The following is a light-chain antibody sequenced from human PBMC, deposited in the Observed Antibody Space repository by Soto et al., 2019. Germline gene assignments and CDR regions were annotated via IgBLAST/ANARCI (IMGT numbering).Light chain of an antibody. CDR2: WAS. V-gene: IGKV4-1*01. CDR3: QQDYESRLT. J-gene: IGKJ4*01. CDR1: QSVLYSPNSKNY. Sequence: DIVMTQSPESLAVSLGVRATLHCKSSQSVLYSPNSKNYLAWYRQKPGQPPKLLVYWASIRESGVADRFSGSGSGRDFYIPISSLRAEDMAVYYCQQDYESRLTAGGGTTV.